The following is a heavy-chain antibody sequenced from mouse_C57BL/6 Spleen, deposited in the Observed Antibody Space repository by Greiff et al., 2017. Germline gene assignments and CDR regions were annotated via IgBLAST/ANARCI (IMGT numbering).Heavy chain of an antibody. CDR2: INPYNGGT. CDR1: GYTFTDYY. J-gene: IGHJ2*01. V-gene: IGHV1-19*01. D-gene: IGHD1-1*01. Sequence: EVQLQQSGPVLVKPGASVKMSCKASGYTFTDYYMNWVKQSHGKSLEWIGVINPYNGGTSYNQKFKGKATLTVDKSSSTAYMELNSLTSEDSAVYYCARPHYYGSSPYYFDYWGQGTTLTVSS. CDR3: ARPHYYGSSPYYFDY.